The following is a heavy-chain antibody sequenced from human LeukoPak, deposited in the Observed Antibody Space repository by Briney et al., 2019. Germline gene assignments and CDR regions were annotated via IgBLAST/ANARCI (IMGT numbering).Heavy chain of an antibody. CDR3: ARTYGGNIFDY. J-gene: IGHJ4*02. CDR2: IYYSGST. CDR1: GGSISSFY. Sequence: NSSETLSLTCTVSGGSISSFYWSWIRQPPGKGLEWIGYIYYSGSTNYNPSLKSRVTISVDTSKNQFSLKLSSVTAADTAVYYCARTYGGNIFDYWGQGTLVTVSS. D-gene: IGHD4-17*01. V-gene: IGHV4-59*08.